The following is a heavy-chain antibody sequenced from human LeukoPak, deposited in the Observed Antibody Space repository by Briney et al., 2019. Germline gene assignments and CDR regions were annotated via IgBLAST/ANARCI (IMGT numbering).Heavy chain of an antibody. CDR1: GYSISRGFF. D-gene: IGHD2-15*01. Sequence: SETLSLTCAVSGYSISRGFFWAWRRQSPGKGLEWSGIISRSGRTFSNPSLKGRVTISIDRSNNQFSLRLSSVTAADTAVYYCARDLDCSGGTCYFDPWGQGTLVTVSS. V-gene: IGHV4-38-2*02. CDR2: ISRSGRT. J-gene: IGHJ5*02. CDR3: ARDLDCSGGTCYFDP.